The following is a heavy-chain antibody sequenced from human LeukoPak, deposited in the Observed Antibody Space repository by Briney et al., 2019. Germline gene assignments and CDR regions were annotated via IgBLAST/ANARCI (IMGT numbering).Heavy chain of an antibody. Sequence: PSQTLSLTCTVSGGSISSGSYYWSWIRQPAGKGLEWIGRIYTSGSTNYNPSLKSRVTISVDTSKNQFSLRLSSVTAADTAVYYCARVTEGNYGSGSRFDYWGQGTLVTVSS. D-gene: IGHD3-10*01. CDR2: IYTSGST. J-gene: IGHJ4*02. CDR1: GGSISSGSYY. V-gene: IGHV4-61*02. CDR3: ARVTEGNYGSGSRFDY.